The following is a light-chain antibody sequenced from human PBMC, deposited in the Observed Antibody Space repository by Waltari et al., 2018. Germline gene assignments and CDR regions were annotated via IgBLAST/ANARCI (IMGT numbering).Light chain of an antibody. V-gene: IGKV3-15*01. CDR2: DAS. Sequence: EIVMTQSPATLSVSPGGRVTLSCRASQSVSSNLAWYQQKPGQAPRPVIYDASTRATVSPASFRGSGSGTEFTLTISSLQSEDFAVYYCQQYNNWPETFGQGTKVESK. CDR1: QSVSSN. J-gene: IGKJ1*01. CDR3: QQYNNWPET.